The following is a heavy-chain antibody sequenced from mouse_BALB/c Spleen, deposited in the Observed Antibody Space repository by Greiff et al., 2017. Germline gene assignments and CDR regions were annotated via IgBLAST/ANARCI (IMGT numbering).Heavy chain of an antibody. V-gene: IGHV2-2*02. CDR2: IWSGGST. Sequence: VQLQQPGPGLVQPSQSLSITCTVSGFSLTSYGVHWVRQSPGKGLEWLGVIWSGGSTDYNAAFISRLSISKDNSKSQVFFKMNSLQANDAAIYYCARHYYGNYPFAYWGQGTLVTVSA. D-gene: IGHD2-1*01. CDR1: GFSLTSYG. J-gene: IGHJ3*01. CDR3: ARHYYGNYPFAY.